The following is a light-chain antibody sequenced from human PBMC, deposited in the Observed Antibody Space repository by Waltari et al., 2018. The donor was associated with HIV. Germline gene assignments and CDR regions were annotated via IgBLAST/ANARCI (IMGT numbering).Light chain of an antibody. J-gene: IGLJ1*01. CDR2: RNN. CDR3: AAWDDSLNGYV. CDR1: SSNIGSNT. Sequence: QSVLTQPPSASGTPGQRITISCSGSSSNIGSNTVNWYQQLPGTAPKLLIYRNNQRPSGVPDRFSGSKSGTSASLAISVLQSEDEADYCCAAWDDSLNGYVFGAGTKVTAL. V-gene: IGLV1-44*01.